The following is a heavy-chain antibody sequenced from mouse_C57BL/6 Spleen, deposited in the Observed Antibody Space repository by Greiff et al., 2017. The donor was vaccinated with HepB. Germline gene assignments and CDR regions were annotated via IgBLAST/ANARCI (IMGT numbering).Heavy chain of an antibody. D-gene: IGHD2-4*01. V-gene: IGHV2-5*01. CDR3: AKRVYDYDGGCAY. Sequence: QVQLKESGPGLVQPSQSLSITCTVSGFSLTSYGVHWVRQSPGKGLEWLGVIWRGGSTDYNAAFMSRLRITKDNSKSQVFFKMNSLQAEDTAIYYCAKRVYDYDGGCAYWGQGTLVTVSA. J-gene: IGHJ3*01. CDR2: IWRGGST. CDR1: GFSLTSYG.